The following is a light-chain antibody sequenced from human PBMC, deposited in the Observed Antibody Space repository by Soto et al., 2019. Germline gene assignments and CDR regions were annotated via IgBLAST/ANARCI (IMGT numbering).Light chain of an antibody. CDR3: QQYGSSPWT. V-gene: IGKV3-20*01. J-gene: IGKJ1*01. CDR2: GAS. Sequence: IVLTQSPGTLSLSPGERATLSCRVSQSISSTYLAWYQQKPGQAPRLLIYGASSRATGIPDRFSGSGSGTEFTLTISRLEPEDFAVYYCQQYGSSPWTFGQGTKVEI. CDR1: QSISSTY.